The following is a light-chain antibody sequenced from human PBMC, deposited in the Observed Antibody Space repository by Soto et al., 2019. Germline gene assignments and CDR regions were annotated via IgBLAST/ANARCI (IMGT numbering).Light chain of an antibody. CDR3: QQSYSTPIT. J-gene: IGKJ5*01. V-gene: IGKV1-39*01. CDR1: QTIDSW. CDR2: KAS. Sequence: DIRMTQSLFSLSASVRDRVTIPCRASQTIDSWLAWYQQRPGRPPNLLIYKASTLASGVPSRFSGSGSGTDFTLTISSLQPEDFITYCCQQSYSTPITFGQGTRLEIK.